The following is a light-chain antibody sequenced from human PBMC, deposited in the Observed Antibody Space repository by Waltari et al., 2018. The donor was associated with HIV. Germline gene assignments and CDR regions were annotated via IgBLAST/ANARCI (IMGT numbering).Light chain of an antibody. J-gene: IGKJ4*01. V-gene: IGKV3-11*01. CDR1: QCVSRY. CDR2: DAS. CDR3: QQRYIWLS. Sequence: EIVLTQSPATLSLSPGERATLTRRASQCVSRYLACYQHKPGHAPRLLIYDASNRATGIPARFSGSGSGTDFTLTISSLEPEDFAVYYCQQRYIWLSFGGGTKVEIK.